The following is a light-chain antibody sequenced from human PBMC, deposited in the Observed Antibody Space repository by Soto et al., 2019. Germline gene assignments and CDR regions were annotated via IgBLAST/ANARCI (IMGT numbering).Light chain of an antibody. CDR3: QQRSSWPRIT. J-gene: IGKJ5*01. CDR1: QSVRSY. V-gene: IGKV3-11*01. Sequence: ESMLTQSPATLSLSPGERATLSCMASQSVRSYLAWYQQKPGQAPRLLIYDASNRAPGIPARFSGSGSGTDFTPTISSLEPDDFAVYYCQQRSSWPRITFGQGTRLEI. CDR2: DAS.